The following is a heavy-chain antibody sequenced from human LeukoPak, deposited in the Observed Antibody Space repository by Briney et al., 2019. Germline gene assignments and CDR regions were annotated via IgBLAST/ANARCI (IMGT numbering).Heavy chain of an antibody. Sequence: PSETLSLTCAVYGGSFSGYYWSWIRQPPGKGLEWIGEINHSGSTNYNPSLKSRVTISVDTSKNQFSLKLSSVTAADTTVYYCARRAVPGTAAFDIWGQGTMVTVSS. CDR1: GGSFSGYY. CDR3: ARRAVPGTAAFDI. V-gene: IGHV4-34*01. D-gene: IGHD6-19*01. J-gene: IGHJ3*02. CDR2: INHSGST.